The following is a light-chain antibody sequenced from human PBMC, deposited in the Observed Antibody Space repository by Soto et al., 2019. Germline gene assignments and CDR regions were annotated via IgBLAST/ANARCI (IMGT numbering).Light chain of an antibody. J-gene: IGLJ2*01. CDR3: QSYDSSLSGSMV. V-gene: IGLV1-40*01. CDR2: GNS. CDR1: SSNIGAGYD. Sequence: QSVLTQPPSVSGAPGQRATISCTGSSSNIGAGYDVHWYQQLPGTAPKLLIYGNSNRPSGVPDRFSGSKSGTSASLAITGLQAEDEADYYCQSYDSSLSGSMVFGGGTKLTVL.